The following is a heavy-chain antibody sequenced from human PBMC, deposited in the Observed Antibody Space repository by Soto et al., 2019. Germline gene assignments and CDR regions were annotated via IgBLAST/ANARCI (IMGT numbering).Heavy chain of an antibody. D-gene: IGHD3-22*01. CDR1: GGSISSYY. V-gene: IGHV4-59*08. CDR3: ARLHDSRGKFDP. J-gene: IGHJ5*02. Sequence: SETLSLTCTVSGGSISSYYWSWIRQPPGKGLEWIGYIYYSGSTNYNPSLKSRVTISVDTSKNQFSLKLSSVTAADTAVYYCARLHDSRGKFDPWGQGTLVTVS. CDR2: IYYSGST.